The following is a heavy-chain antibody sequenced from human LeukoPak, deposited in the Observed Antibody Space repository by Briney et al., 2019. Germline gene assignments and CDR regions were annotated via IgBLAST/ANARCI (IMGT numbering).Heavy chain of an antibody. CDR1: GYTFSSQS. V-gene: IGHV7-4-1*02. Sequence: ASVKVSCKASGYTFSSQSINWVRQAPGQGLEWMGWINTNTGNPTYAQGFTGRFVFSLDTSVSTAYLQISSLKAEDTAVYYCARESYGDYFFAAAYYFDYWGQGTLVTVSS. J-gene: IGHJ4*02. D-gene: IGHD4-17*01. CDR3: ARESYGDYFFAAAYYFDY. CDR2: INTNTGNP.